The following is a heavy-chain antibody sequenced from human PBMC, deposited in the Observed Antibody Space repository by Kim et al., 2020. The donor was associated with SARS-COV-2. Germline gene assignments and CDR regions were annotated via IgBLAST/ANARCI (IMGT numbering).Heavy chain of an antibody. CDR3: ARDLSYYDSSGYYPTWGAFDI. D-gene: IGHD3-22*01. V-gene: IGHV4-31*03. CDR1: GGSISSGGYY. Sequence: SETLSLTCTVSGGSISSGGYYWSWIRQHPGKGLEWIGYIYYSGSTYYNPSLKSRVTISVDTSKNQFSLKLSSVTAADTAVYCCARDLSYYDSSGYYPTWGAFDIWGQGTMVTVSS. J-gene: IGHJ3*02. CDR2: IYYSGST.